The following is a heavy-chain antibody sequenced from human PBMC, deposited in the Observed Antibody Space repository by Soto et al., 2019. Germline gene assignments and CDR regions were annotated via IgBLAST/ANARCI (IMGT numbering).Heavy chain of an antibody. Sequence: GGSLRLSWAASGFTFSSYGMHWVRQAPGKGLEWVAVISYDGSNKYYADSVKGRFTISRDNSKNTLYLQMNSLRAEDTAVYYCAKVEPRMVRGVMGAFDIWGQGTMVTVSS. CDR3: AKVEPRMVRGVMGAFDI. CDR2: ISYDGSNK. D-gene: IGHD3-10*01. V-gene: IGHV3-30*18. J-gene: IGHJ3*02. CDR1: GFTFSSYG.